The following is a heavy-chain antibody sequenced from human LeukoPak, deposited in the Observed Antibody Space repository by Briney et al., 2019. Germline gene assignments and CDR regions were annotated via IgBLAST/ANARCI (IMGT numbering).Heavy chain of an antibody. V-gene: IGHV5-51*01. D-gene: IGHD3-9*01. CDR1: GYRYSNYC. Sequence: GESLKISCQGSGYRYSNYCFGWVRQMPGKGLEWMGIICPGDSDGRHSPSFRGRVTVSADKSISTAYLQWSSLKASDTAMYYCARPISFLRYFDWRDPYYFDYWGQGTLVTVSS. CDR2: ICPGDSDG. J-gene: IGHJ4*02. CDR3: ARPISFLRYFDWRDPYYFDY.